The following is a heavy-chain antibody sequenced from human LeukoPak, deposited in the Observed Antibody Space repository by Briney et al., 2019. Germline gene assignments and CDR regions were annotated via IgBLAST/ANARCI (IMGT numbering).Heavy chain of an antibody. V-gene: IGHV3-23*01. CDR2: ISGSGGNT. J-gene: IGHJ4*02. Sequence: GGSLRLSCAATGFTVSSYGMTWVRQAPGKGPEWVSLISGSGGNTYYADSVKGRFTISRDNSKNTLYLQMNSLRAEDTAVYYCANTPVTMVRGVHYYFDYWGQGTLVTVSS. CDR1: GFTVSSYG. D-gene: IGHD3-10*01. CDR3: ANTPVTMVRGVHYYFDY.